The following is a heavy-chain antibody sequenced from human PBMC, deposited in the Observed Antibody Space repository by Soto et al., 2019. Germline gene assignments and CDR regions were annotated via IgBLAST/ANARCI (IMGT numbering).Heavy chain of an antibody. V-gene: IGHV2-5*02. CDR2: MYWDDDK. CDR3: APRVLRAVFGLVTTTAIYFDF. D-gene: IGHD3-3*01. Sequence: QITLNESGPTVVKPTETLNLTCTFSGFSLTTSGVGVGWVRQSPGKAPEGLAFMYWDDDKRYSTSLKSRLTSTKDTSKNQVVLTMANVDPADTATYYCAPRVLRAVFGLVTTTAIYFDFWGQGTPVVVSS. CDR1: GFSLTTSGVG. J-gene: IGHJ4*02.